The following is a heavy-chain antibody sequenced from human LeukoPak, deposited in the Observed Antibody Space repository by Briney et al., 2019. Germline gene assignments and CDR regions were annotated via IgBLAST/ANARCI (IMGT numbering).Heavy chain of an antibody. Sequence: SEALSLTCTVSGGSISTYYWSWIRQPSGKGLEWIGVRHYSVSANYTPSLKSRVTISVDTSRNQFSVKLASVTAADTAVYYCARFSGTFHYYYMDVWGKGTTVTVSS. J-gene: IGHJ6*03. V-gene: IGHV4-59*01. CDR3: ARFSGTFHYYYMDV. CDR2: RHYSVSA. D-gene: IGHD1-26*01. CDR1: GGSISTYY.